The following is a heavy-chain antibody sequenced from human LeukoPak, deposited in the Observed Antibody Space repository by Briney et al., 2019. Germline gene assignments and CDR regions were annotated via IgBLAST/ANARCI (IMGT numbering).Heavy chain of an antibody. CDR3: ARAVARLRPLDY. J-gene: IGHJ4*02. Sequence: ASVKVSCKASGYTFTSYYMHWVRQAPGQGLEWMGIINPSGGSTSYAQKFQGRVTMTRDMSTSTVYMELSSLRSEDTAVYYCARAVARLRPLDYWGQGTLATVSS. CDR1: GYTFTSYY. CDR2: INPSGGST. V-gene: IGHV1-46*01. D-gene: IGHD6-19*01.